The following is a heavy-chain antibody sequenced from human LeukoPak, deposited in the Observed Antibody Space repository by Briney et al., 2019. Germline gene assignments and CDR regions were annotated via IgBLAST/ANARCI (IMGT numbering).Heavy chain of an antibody. V-gene: IGHV3-7*01. J-gene: IGHJ6*03. D-gene: IGHD2-2*01. CDR2: IKQDGSEK. Sequence: GGSLRLSCAASGFTFSSYWMSWVRQAPGKGLEWVANIKQDGSEKYYVDSVKGRFTISRDNAKNSLYLQMNSLRAEDTAVYYCARRVPAALYYYYYMDVWGKRTTVTVSS. CDR3: ARRVPAALYYYYYMDV. CDR1: GFTFSSYW.